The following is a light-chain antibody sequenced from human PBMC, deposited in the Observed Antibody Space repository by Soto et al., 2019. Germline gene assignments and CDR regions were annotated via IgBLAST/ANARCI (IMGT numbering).Light chain of an antibody. J-gene: IGKJ1*01. CDR3: QHYNKWPPWT. CDR1: QSVSSN. Sequence: EIVMTQSPATLSVSPGERATLSCRASQSVSSNLAWYQQKPGQAPRLLIYGASIRATTTPAKFNGSGSGTEFTLTISSLQSEDFAVYYCQHYNKWPPWTFGQGTKVDIK. CDR2: GAS. V-gene: IGKV3-15*01.